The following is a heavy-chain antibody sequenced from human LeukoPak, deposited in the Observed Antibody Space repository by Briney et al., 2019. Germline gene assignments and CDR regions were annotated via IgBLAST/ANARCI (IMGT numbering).Heavy chain of an antibody. CDR1: GYTFTSYY. CDR2: INPSGGST. CDR3: ARDLEFGLVYFDY. J-gene: IGHJ4*02. V-gene: IGHV1-46*01. Sequence: ASVKVPCKASGYTFTSYYIHWVRQAPGQGLEWMGIINPSGGSTSYAQKFQGRVTMTRDTSTSTVYMELSSLRSEDTAVYYCARDLEFGLVYFDYWGQGTLVTVSS. D-gene: IGHD3-3*01.